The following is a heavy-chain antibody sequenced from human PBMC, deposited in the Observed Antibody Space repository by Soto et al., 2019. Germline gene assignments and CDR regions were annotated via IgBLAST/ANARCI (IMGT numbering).Heavy chain of an antibody. Sequence: QVQLVQSGAEVKKPGASVKVSCKASGYSFWSYGISWVRQAPGQGPEWMGWISGYNGNTNYVQKFQGRVTLTTDTSTNTAYMDLRGLRSDDPAVYYCARGDHKWFDPWGQGTLVTVSS. CDR3: ARGDHKWFDP. CDR1: GYSFWSYG. CDR2: ISGYNGNT. J-gene: IGHJ5*02. V-gene: IGHV1-18*04.